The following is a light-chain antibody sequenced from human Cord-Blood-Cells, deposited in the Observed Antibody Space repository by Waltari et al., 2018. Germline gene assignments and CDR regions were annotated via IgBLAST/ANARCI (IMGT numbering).Light chain of an antibody. CDR1: QSVSSD. V-gene: IGKV3-11*01. CDR2: DAS. CDR3: QPRSNWPPGYS. Sequence: EIELTQSPAPLSLSPGERATLSCRASQSVSSDLAWYQQKPGQAPRLLIYDASTRATGIPARFSGIVSGTDFTLTISSLEPEDFAVYYCQPRSNWPPGYSFGHGTKLEIK. J-gene: IGKJ2*03.